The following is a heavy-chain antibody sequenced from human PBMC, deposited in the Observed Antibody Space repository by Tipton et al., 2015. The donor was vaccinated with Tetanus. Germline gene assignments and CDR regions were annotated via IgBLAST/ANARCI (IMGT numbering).Heavy chain of an antibody. CDR1: GFTFSSYA. V-gene: IGHV3-23*01. J-gene: IGHJ5*02. Sequence: SLRLSCAASGFTFSSYAMSWVRQAPGKGLEWVSAISGSGGDTYYADSVKGRFTISRDNSKNTLYLQMNSLRAEDTAVYYCAKVPKRLGCFDPWGQGTLVTVSS. D-gene: IGHD6-25*01. CDR2: ISGSGGDT. CDR3: AKVPKRLGCFDP.